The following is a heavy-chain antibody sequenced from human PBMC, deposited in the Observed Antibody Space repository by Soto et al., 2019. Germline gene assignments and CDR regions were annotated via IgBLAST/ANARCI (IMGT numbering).Heavy chain of an antibody. CDR3: ARLGNYYQSLDP. V-gene: IGHV4-59*08. CDR2: IYYGGTT. CDR1: GDSFSPNY. J-gene: IGHJ5*02. D-gene: IGHD3-10*01. Sequence: SETLSLTCTVSGDSFSPNYWIWLRQFPGKGLEWVGNIYYGGTTSYNPSLKSRVTISLETSKNQFSLRLTSVTAADTAVYYCARLGNYYQSLDPWGPGTRVT.